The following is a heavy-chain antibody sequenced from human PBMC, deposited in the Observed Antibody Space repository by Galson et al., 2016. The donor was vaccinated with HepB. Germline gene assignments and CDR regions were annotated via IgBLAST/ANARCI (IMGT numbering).Heavy chain of an antibody. Sequence: SLRLSCAASGFTFYSHWMTWVRQAPGKGLEWVANIKQDGLESERYYLDSLKGRFTISRDNAKNSLYLQMSSLRAEDTAVYYSARANIWGTYRLVLDYWGPGTLVTVSS. CDR2: IKQDGLESER. CDR1: GFTFYSHW. D-gene: IGHD3-16*02. V-gene: IGHV3-7*01. CDR3: ARANIWGTYRLVLDY. J-gene: IGHJ4*02.